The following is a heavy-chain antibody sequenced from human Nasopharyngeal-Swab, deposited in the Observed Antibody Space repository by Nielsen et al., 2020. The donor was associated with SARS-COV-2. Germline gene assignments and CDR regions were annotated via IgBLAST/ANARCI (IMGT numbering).Heavy chain of an antibody. CDR3: ARGGGGDWSSTSCVGGDY. Sequence: ASVKVSCKASGYTFTSYGISWVRQAPGQGLEWMGWISAYNGNTNYAQKLQGRVTMTTDTSTSTAYMELRGLRSDDTAVYYCARGGGGDWSSTSCVGGDYWGQGTLVTVSS. D-gene: IGHD2-2*01. J-gene: IGHJ4*02. CDR2: ISAYNGNT. CDR1: GYTFTSYG. V-gene: IGHV1-18*01.